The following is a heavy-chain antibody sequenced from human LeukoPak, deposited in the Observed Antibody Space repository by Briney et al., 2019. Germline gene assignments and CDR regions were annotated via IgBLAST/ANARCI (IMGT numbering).Heavy chain of an antibody. CDR2: INHSGST. J-gene: IGHJ6*03. V-gene: IGHV4-34*01. Sequence: SETLSLTCAVYSGSFSDYYWNWIRQPPGKGLEWIGEINHSGSTNYNPSLKSRVTISVGTSKNQFSLKLSSVTAADTAVYYCARLGYCSSTSCPRRGYMDVWGKGTTVTVSS. CDR3: ARLGYCSSTSCPRRGYMDV. CDR1: SGSFSDYY. D-gene: IGHD2-2*01.